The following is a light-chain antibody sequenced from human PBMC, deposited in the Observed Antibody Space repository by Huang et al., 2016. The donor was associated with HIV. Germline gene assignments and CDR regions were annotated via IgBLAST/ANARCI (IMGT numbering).Light chain of an antibody. CDR1: QTINRY. J-gene: IGKJ2*01. CDR2: SAS. V-gene: IGKV1-39*01. Sequence: DIQMTQSPSSLSASVGDRVIITCRASQTINRYLHWYQQMAGKAPKLLIHSASSLQSGISSRFSGSGSGTHFTLTIGSLQPEDAAVYYCQQSYRIPRTFGQGT. CDR3: QQSYRIPRT.